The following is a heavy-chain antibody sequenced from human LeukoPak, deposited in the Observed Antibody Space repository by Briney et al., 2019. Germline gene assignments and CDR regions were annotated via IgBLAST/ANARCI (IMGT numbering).Heavy chain of an antibody. D-gene: IGHD3-3*01. CDR1: GGSFSGYY. CDR3: ARGRNTYYDFWSGYYTGRVFDY. Sequence: SETLSLTCAVYGGSFSGYYWSWIRQPPGKGLEWIGEINHSGSTNYNPSLKSRVTISVDTSKNQFSLELSSVTAADTAVYYCARGRNTYYDFWSGYYTGRVFDYWGQGTLVTVSS. CDR2: INHSGST. V-gene: IGHV4-34*01. J-gene: IGHJ4*02.